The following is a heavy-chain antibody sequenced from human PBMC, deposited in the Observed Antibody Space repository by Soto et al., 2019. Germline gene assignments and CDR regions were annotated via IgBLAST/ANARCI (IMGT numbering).Heavy chain of an antibody. CDR3: ARGRLVPAVNFDY. CDR2: IYHSGTS. Sequence: SETLSLTCTVSGCSIISYYWSLIRQPPGKGLEWIGYIYHSGTSFYNPSLKSRVTISVDGSKNQFSLKVNSVTAADTAVYYCARGRLVPAVNFDYWDLGTLVTVSS. D-gene: IGHD2-2*01. J-gene: IGHJ4*02. V-gene: IGHV4-59*12. CDR1: GCSIISYY.